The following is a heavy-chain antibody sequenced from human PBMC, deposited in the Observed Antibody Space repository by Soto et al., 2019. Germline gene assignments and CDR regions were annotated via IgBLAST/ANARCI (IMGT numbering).Heavy chain of an antibody. CDR3: ARSPTLDRGYYYYGMDV. Sequence: QVQLVQSGAEVKKPGSSVNVSCKASGGTFSSYTISWVRQAPGQGLEWMGRIIPILGIANYAQKFQGRVTITADKSTSTAYMELSSLRSEDTAVYYCARSPTLDRGYYYYGMDVWGQGTTVTVSS. J-gene: IGHJ6*02. D-gene: IGHD3-10*01. V-gene: IGHV1-69*02. CDR2: IIPILGIA. CDR1: GGTFSSYT.